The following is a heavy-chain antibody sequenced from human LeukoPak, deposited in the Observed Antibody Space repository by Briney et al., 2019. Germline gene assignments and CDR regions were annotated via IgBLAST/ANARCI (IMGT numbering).Heavy chain of an antibody. CDR1: GGTFSSYA. CDR3: ARRRYNWNDGYDAFDI. V-gene: IGHV1-69*05. D-gene: IGHD1-1*01. Sequence: SVKVSCKASGGTFSSYAISWVRQAPGQGLEWMGGIIPIFGTANYAQKFQGRVTITTDESTSTAYMELSSLRSEDTAVYYCARRRYNWNDGYDAFDIWGQGTMVTVSS. J-gene: IGHJ3*02. CDR2: IIPIFGTA.